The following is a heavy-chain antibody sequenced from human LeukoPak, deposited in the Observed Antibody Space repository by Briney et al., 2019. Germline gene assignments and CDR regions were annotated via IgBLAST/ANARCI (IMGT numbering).Heavy chain of an antibody. V-gene: IGHV1-46*01. J-gene: IGHJ4*02. Sequence: ASVKVSCKASGYTFTSYYMHWVRQAPGQGLEWMGIINPSGGSTSYTQKFQGRVTMTRDTSTSTVYMELSSLRSEDTAVYYCARDPPTEGSGSYYPSYYFDYWGQGTLATVSS. CDR1: GYTFTSYY. D-gene: IGHD3-10*01. CDR3: ARDPPTEGSGSYYPSYYFDY. CDR2: INPSGGST.